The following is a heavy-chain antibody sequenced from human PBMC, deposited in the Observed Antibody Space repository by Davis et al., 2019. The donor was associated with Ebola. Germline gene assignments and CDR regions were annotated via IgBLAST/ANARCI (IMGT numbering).Heavy chain of an antibody. J-gene: IGHJ3*01. CDR1: GFVFSSYV. V-gene: IGHV3-23*01. D-gene: IGHD6-19*01. CDR3: VKDTSSVWFDV. CDR2: LGLSADT. Sequence: GGSLRPSCAAPGFVFSSYVMSWVRRAPGKGLEWVSTLGLSADTYYADSVKGRFTISRDNSKNTLHLQMNSLRVEDTAIYYCVKDTSSVWFDVWGQGTTVTVSS.